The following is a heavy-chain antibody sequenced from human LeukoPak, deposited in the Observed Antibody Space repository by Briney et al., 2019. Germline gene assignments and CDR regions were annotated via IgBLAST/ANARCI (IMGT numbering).Heavy chain of an antibody. Sequence: PSETLSLTCTVSGGSISSYYWSWIRQPPGKGLEWIGYIYYSGSTNYNPSLKSRVTISVDTSKTQFSLNLKSVTAADTAVYYCARGKGYFDYWGQGTLVTVSS. CDR2: IYYSGST. CDR1: GGSISSYY. J-gene: IGHJ4*02. CDR3: ARGKGYFDY. V-gene: IGHV4-59*01.